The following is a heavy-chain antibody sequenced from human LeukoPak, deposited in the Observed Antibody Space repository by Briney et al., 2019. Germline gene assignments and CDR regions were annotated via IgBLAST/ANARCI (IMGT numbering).Heavy chain of an antibody. CDR1: GFTFSDYS. V-gene: IGHV3-48*01. J-gene: IGHJ5*02. Sequence: GGSLRLSCAASGFTFSDYSMNWVRQAPGRGLEWVSYISSSSTTIYYADSVKGRFTISRDNAKNSLYLQMNSLRAEDTAVYYCARGFPIGVRGVMQVYDPWGQGTLVTVSS. D-gene: IGHD3-10*01. CDR3: ARGFPIGVRGVMQVYDP. CDR2: ISSSSTTI.